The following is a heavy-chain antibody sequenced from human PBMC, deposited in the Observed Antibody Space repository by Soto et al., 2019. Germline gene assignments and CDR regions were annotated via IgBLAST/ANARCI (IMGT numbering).Heavy chain of an antibody. CDR1: GGTFSSYA. Sequence: SVKVSCKASGGTFSSYAISWVRQAPGQGLEWMGGIIPIFGTANYAQKFQGRVTITADESTSTAYMELSSLRSEDTAVYYCARGGRQQLEPYYNYYGMDVWGQGTTVTVSS. CDR3: ARGGRQQLEPYYNYYGMDV. D-gene: IGHD6-13*01. CDR2: IIPIFGTA. J-gene: IGHJ6*02. V-gene: IGHV1-69*13.